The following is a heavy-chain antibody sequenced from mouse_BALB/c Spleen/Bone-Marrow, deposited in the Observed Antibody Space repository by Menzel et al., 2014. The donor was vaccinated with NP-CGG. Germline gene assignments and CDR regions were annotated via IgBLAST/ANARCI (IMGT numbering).Heavy chain of an antibody. J-gene: IGHJ4*01. V-gene: IGHV2-9*02. CDR1: GFSLTSYG. CDR3: ARDYYGSLYAMDY. D-gene: IGHD1-1*01. CDR2: IWAGGST. Sequence: VMLVESGPGLVAPSQRLSIPCTVSGFSLTSYGVHWVRQPPGKGLEWLGVIWAGGSTNYNSALMSRLSISKDNSKSQVFLKMNSLQTDDTAMYYCARDYYGSLYAMDYWGQGTSVTVSS.